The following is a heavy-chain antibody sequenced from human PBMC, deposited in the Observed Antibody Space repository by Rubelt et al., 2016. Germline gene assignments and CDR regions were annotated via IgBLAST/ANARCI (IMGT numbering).Heavy chain of an antibody. CDR3: ARGSPNCSSTSCYLPNFDY. J-gene: IGHJ4*02. D-gene: IGHD2-2*01. V-gene: IGHV4-34*01. Sequence: QVQLQQWGAGLLKPSETLSLTCAVYGGSFSGYYWSWIRQPPGKGLEWIGEINHSGRTNYNPSLKSRVTISVDTSKNQFSLKLSSVTAADTAVYYCARGSPNCSSTSCYLPNFDYWGQGTLVTVSS. CDR1: GGSFSGYY. CDR2: INHSGRT.